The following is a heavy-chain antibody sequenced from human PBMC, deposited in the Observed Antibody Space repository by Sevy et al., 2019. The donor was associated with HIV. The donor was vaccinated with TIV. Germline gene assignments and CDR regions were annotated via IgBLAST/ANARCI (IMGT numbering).Heavy chain of an antibody. J-gene: IGHJ3*02. D-gene: IGHD6-13*01. Sequence: SETLSLTCTVSGASITSSDYYWGWIRQPPGKGLEWIASNYYRGSTYYTPSLKSRVTMSVDTSKNQFSLKLSSVTAADTAVFYCARHGAAVATGKDAFDIWGQGTMVTVSS. V-gene: IGHV4-39*01. CDR3: ARHGAAVATGKDAFDI. CDR2: NYYRGST. CDR1: GASITSSDYY.